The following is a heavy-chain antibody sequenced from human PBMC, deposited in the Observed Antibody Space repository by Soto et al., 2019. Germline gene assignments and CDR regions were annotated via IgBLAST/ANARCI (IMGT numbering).Heavy chain of an antibody. V-gene: IGHV4-59*01. CDR1: GCSISSDY. CDR3: ARALRGVVVVAAREMDV. Sequence: QVQLQESGPGLVMPSETLSLTCSVSGCSISSDYWSWIRQPPGKGLEWIGYIYYTGSTNYNPALKRRVTTSVDTSKTRFSLNLRSVTAADTAVYYCARALRGVVVVAAREMDVSGQATTVTVSS. D-gene: IGHD2-15*01. J-gene: IGHJ6*02. CDR2: IYYTGST.